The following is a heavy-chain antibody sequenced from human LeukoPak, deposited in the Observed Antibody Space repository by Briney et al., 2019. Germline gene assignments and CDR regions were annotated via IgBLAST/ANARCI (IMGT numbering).Heavy chain of an antibody. J-gene: IGHJ4*02. CDR1: GFTFGWYW. CDR3: VRTPPTLGYCTETSCPSDH. CDR2: IKMDGSEK. D-gene: IGHD2-8*02. Sequence: PGGSLRLSCAGSGFTFGWYWMSWVRQAPGKGLEWVANIKMDGSEKYYLDSVRGRFTISRDNARNSVYLQMGSLRAEDTAVYYCVRTPPTLGYCTETSCPSDHWGQGALVSVSS. V-gene: IGHV3-7*01.